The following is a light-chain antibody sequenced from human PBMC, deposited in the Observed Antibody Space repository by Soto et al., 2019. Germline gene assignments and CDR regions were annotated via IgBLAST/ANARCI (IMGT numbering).Light chain of an antibody. CDR2: GTS. V-gene: IGKV1-39*01. Sequence: DIQMTQSPSFLSASVGDRVTISCRASQPINTYLNWYQQKPGKAPKLLIYGTSDLQSGVPSRFSGGGSGTDFTLTISSLQPEDFVTSYCQQSYSTRLITFGQGTRLEVK. J-gene: IGKJ5*01. CDR3: QQSYSTRLIT. CDR1: QPINTY.